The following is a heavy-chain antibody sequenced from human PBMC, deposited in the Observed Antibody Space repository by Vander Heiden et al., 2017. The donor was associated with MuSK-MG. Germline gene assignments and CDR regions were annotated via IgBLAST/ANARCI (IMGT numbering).Heavy chain of an antibody. CDR2: ISSSSSYI. J-gene: IGHJ4*02. Sequence: EVQLVESGGGLVKPGGSLRLSCAASGFTFSSYSMNWVRQAPGKGLEWVSSISSSSSYIYYADSVKGRFTIFRDNAKNSLYLQMNSLRAEDTAVYYCARLYCSGGSCYSDYWGQGTLVTVSS. CDR3: ARLYCSGGSCYSDY. CDR1: GFTFSSYS. V-gene: IGHV3-21*01. D-gene: IGHD2-15*01.